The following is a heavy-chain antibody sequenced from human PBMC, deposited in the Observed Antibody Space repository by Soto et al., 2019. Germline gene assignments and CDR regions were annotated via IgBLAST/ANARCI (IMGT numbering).Heavy chain of an antibody. CDR2: ISAYNGNT. CDR3: AKVSRRGSAIDFDY. Sequence: ASVKVSCKASGYTFTSYGISWVRQAPGQGLEWMGWISAYNGNTSYAQKLQGRVTMTRDTSISTAYMELSSLRSGDTAVYYCAKVSRRGSAIDFDYWGQGTLVTVSS. V-gene: IGHV1-18*01. J-gene: IGHJ4*02. CDR1: GYTFTSYG. D-gene: IGHD3-10*01.